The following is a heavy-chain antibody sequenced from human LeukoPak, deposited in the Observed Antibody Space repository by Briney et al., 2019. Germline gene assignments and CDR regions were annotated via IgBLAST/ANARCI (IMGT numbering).Heavy chain of an antibody. CDR2: IRSKACGGTT. Sequence: PGGSLRLSCTPSGFTFCDYGMSWVRQAPGKGVEWVGFIRSKACGGTTENAASVKGIFTISRDDSKSIAYLQMNSLKTEDTAVYYCTGSFGELTFFDYWGLGTLVTVSS. CDR1: GFTFCDYG. CDR3: TGSFGELTFFDY. J-gene: IGHJ4*02. D-gene: IGHD3-10*01. V-gene: IGHV3-49*04.